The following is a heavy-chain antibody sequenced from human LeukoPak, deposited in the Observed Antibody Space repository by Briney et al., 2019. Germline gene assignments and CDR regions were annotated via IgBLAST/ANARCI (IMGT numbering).Heavy chain of an antibody. Sequence: GGSLSLSCAASGFTFSGSAMHWVRQASGKGLEWVGRIRSKANSYATAYAASVKGRFTISRDDSKNTAYLQMNSLKTEDTAVYYCTRHTGIAAASFDYWGQGTLVTVSS. D-gene: IGHD6-13*01. CDR2: IRSKANSYAT. CDR3: TRHTGIAAASFDY. J-gene: IGHJ4*02. V-gene: IGHV3-73*01. CDR1: GFTFSGSA.